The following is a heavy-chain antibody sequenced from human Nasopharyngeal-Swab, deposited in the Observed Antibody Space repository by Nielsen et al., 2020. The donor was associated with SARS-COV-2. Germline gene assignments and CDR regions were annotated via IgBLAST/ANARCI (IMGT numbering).Heavy chain of an antibody. Sequence: RGAPEKWLEWVAVISYDGSNKYYADSVKGRFTISRDNSKNTLYLQMNSLRAEDTAVYYCAKDRGYSSSWYIFDYWGQGTLVTVS. J-gene: IGHJ4*02. CDR2: ISYDGSNK. CDR3: AKDRGYSSSWYIFDY. D-gene: IGHD6-13*01. V-gene: IGHV3-30*18.